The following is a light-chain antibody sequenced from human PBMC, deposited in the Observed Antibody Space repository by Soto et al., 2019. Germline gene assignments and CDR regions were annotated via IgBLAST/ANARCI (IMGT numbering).Light chain of an antibody. CDR1: SSDVGGYNY. J-gene: IGLJ3*02. CDR3: SSYTSSSTV. CDR2: EVS. Sequence: QSALTQPASVSGSPGQSFTISCTGTSSDVGGYNYVSWYQQHPGKAPKLMIYEVSNRPSGVSNRFSGSKSGNTASLTISGLQAEDEADYYCSSYTSSSTVFGGGTKVTVL. V-gene: IGLV2-14*01.